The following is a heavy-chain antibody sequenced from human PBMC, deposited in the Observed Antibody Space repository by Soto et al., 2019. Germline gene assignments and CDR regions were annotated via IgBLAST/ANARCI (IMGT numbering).Heavy chain of an antibody. CDR3: GRDGDQWDQRYLDY. J-gene: IGHJ4*02. CDR1: GNFCSKYG. D-gene: IGHD1-26*01. Sequence: QVQLVQSGAEVKKPGPSVKVSCKTPGNFCSKYGTSWLRQAPGQGLEWMGWINGNTGSTNYAQKFRGRVTMTTDTSTGMVYMELSSLTSDDTAIYYCGRDGDQWDQRYLDYWGQGTLVSV. V-gene: IGHV1-18*01. CDR2: INGNTGST.